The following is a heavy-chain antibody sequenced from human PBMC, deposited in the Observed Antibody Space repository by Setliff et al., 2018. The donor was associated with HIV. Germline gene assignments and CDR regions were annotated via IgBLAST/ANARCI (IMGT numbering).Heavy chain of an antibody. CDR3: ARGGGDNSFDS. Sequence: PSETLSLTCTVSGGSISSGDYFWSWIRQHPGKGLEWIGYIYYSGSTYYSPSLKSRVTISVHTSKNQFSLRLRSVTAADTAVYYCARGGGDNSFDSWGQGTLVTVSS. CDR2: IYYSGST. J-gene: IGHJ5*01. CDR1: GGSISSGDYF. D-gene: IGHD3-16*01. V-gene: IGHV4-61*08.